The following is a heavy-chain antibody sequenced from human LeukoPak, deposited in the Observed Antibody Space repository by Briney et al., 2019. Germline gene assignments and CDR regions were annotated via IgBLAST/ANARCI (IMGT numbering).Heavy chain of an antibody. CDR3: AKWGDYDVLTGYYDPDY. D-gene: IGHD3-9*01. CDR1: GFTFSNYA. CDR2: ITGSGGST. J-gene: IGHJ4*02. V-gene: IGHV3-23*01. Sequence: GGSLRLSCAASGFTFSNYAMSWVRQAPGKGLEWVSAITGSGGSTYYADSVRGRFTISRDNSKNTLYLQMNSLRAEDTAVYYCAKWGDYDVLTGYYDPDYWGQGTLVTVSS.